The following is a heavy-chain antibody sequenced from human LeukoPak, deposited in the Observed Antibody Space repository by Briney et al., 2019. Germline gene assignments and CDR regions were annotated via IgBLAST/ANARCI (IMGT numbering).Heavy chain of an antibody. Sequence: SETLSLTCAVYGGSFSGYYWSWIRQPPGKGLEWIGEINHSGSTNYNPSLKSRVTISVDTSKNQFSLKLSSVTAADTAIYYCARLDHSLWITDYWGHGTLVTVSS. CDR1: GGSFSGYY. CDR2: INHSGST. D-gene: IGHD2-2*03. CDR3: ARLDHSLWITDY. J-gene: IGHJ4*01. V-gene: IGHV4-34*01.